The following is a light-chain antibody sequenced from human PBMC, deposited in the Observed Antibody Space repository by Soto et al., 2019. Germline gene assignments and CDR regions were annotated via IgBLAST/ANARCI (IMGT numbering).Light chain of an antibody. V-gene: IGKV1-5*01. CDR3: QQYNDYSTWT. CDR2: DAS. CDR1: QSISRW. J-gene: IGKJ1*01. Sequence: DLQMTQSPSTLSASIGDRVTITCRASQSISRWVAWYQQKPGEAPKVLIWDASSLQRGVPSRFSGSGSGTEFTLTISSLQPDDFATYYCQQYNDYSTWTFGQGTKVDI.